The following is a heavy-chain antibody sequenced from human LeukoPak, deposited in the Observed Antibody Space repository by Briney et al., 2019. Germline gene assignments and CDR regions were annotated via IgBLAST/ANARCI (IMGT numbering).Heavy chain of an antibody. CDR3: ARDLGMSAFDI. V-gene: IGHV1-18*01. J-gene: IGHJ3*02. D-gene: IGHD7-27*01. CDR1: GYTFTTYG. Sequence: GASGKVSGKASGYTFTTYGISWVRQAPGQGLEGRGWISTYNGNTNYEQKLQGRVTMTTDTSTSTAYMELRSLRSDDPAVYYCARDLGMSAFDIWGHGTMVTVSS. CDR2: ISTYNGNT.